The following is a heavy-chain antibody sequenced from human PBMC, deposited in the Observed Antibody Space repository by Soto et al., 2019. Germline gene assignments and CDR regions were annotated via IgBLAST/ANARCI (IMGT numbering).Heavy chain of an antibody. V-gene: IGHV3-64*01. D-gene: IGHD6-13*01. J-gene: IGHJ6*03. Sequence: PGGSLRLSWAASGFTFSNYEMHWVRQAPGKGLEYVSGISNNGAHTDYAKSVKGRFTISRDNSENTLYLQMGSLRAEDMALYYCARRGYGSRWPNVYMDVCGKGTTVTVSS. CDR2: ISNNGAHT. CDR1: GFTFSNYE. CDR3: ARRGYGSRWPNVYMDV.